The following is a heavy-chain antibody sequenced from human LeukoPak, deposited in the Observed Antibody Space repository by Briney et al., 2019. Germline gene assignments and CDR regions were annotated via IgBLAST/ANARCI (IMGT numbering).Heavy chain of an antibody. V-gene: IGHV4-4*07. D-gene: IGHD4-11*01. Sequence: PSETLSLTCTVSGGSISSYYWSWIRQPAGKGLEWIGRIYTSGSTNYNPSLKSRVTISVDKSKNQFSLKLSSVTAADTAAYYCARDYSNSNYYYYYMDVWGKGTTVTVSS. CDR2: IYTSGST. CDR1: GGSISSYY. CDR3: ARDYSNSNYYYYYMDV. J-gene: IGHJ6*03.